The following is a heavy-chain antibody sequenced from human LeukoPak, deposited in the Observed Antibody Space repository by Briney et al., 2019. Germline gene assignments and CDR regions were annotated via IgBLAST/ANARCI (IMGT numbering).Heavy chain of an antibody. CDR3: ARVGDYYDSSGYRNHP. CDR1: GGSISSGDYY. V-gene: IGHV4-30-4*08. Sequence: SQTPSLTCTVSGGSISSGDYYWSWIRQPPGKGLEWIGYIYYSGSTYYNPSLKSRVTISVDTSKNQFSLKLSSVTAADTAVYYCARVGDYYDSSGYRNHPWGQGTLVTVSS. CDR2: IYYSGST. D-gene: IGHD3-22*01. J-gene: IGHJ5*02.